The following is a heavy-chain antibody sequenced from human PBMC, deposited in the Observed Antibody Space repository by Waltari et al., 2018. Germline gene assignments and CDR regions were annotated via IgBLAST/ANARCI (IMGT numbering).Heavy chain of an antibody. CDR1: GYTVTDYS. V-gene: IGHV7-4-1*02. CDR2: IKTKTGKS. CDR3: ARWRPPDYGLDN. D-gene: IGHD4-17*01. Sequence: QVQLVQSGSELKKPGTSVKISCKASGYTVTDYSLNWVRQASGQGFEWMARIKTKTGKSTYAPDFTGRFVVSLDTSVRTAYLEIISLKAEDTAVYYCARWRPPDYGLDNWGQGTLVTVSA. J-gene: IGHJ4*02.